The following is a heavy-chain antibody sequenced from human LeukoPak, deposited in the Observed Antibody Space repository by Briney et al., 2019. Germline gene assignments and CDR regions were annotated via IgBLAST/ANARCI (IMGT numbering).Heavy chain of an antibody. D-gene: IGHD3-22*01. CDR2: MNLNTGAT. V-gene: IGHV1-8*01. Sequence: ASVNVSCKASGYTFISHDINWVRQATGQRLELMGWMNLNTGATGYAQNFQGRVTMTRDTSISTAYMELNSLRSEDTAVYYCARLSETPVYYYSSGYYYLDSWGQGTLVTVSS. CDR1: GYTFISHD. J-gene: IGHJ4*02. CDR3: ARLSETPVYYYSSGYYYLDS.